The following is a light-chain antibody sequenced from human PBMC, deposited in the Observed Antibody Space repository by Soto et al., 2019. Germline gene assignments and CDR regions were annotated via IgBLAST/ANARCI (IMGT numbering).Light chain of an antibody. CDR3: AAWDDSLSVL. CDR2: RND. V-gene: IGLV1-47*01. CDR1: RSNIGDNY. Sequence: QTVVTQPPSASGTPGQRVTISCSGSRSNIGDNYVCWYQQLPGTAPKLLIYRNDQRPSGVPDRFSGSKSGTSASLAISGLRSEDEADYYCAAWDDSLSVLFGTGTKVTVL. J-gene: IGLJ1*01.